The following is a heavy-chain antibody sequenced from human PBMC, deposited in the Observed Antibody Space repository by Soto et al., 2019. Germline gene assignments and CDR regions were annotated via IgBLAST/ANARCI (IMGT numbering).Heavy chain of an antibody. CDR3: TTGIYGDYVKDY. CDR2: IKSKTDGGTT. D-gene: IGHD4-17*01. J-gene: IGHJ4*02. V-gene: IGHV3-15*01. Sequence: EVQLVESGGGLVKPGGSLRLSCAASGFTFSNAWMSWVRQAPGKGLEWVGRIKSKTDGGTTDYAAPVNGRFTISRDDSKNTLYLQMNSLNTEDTAVYYCTTGIYGDYVKDYWGQGTLVTVSS. CDR1: GFTFSNAW.